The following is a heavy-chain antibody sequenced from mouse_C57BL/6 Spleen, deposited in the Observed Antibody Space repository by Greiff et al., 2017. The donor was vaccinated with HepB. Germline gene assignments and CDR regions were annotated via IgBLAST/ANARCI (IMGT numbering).Heavy chain of an antibody. CDR3: ARFPTTYYYGSSYGFDY. V-gene: IGHV1-64*01. J-gene: IGHJ2*01. D-gene: IGHD1-1*01. CDR2: IHPNSGST. CDR1: GYTFTSYW. Sequence: VKLQQPGAELVKPGASVKLSCKASGYTFTSYWMHWVKQRPGQGLEWIGMIHPNSGSTNYNEKFKSKATLTVDKSSSTAYMQLSSLTSEDSAVYYCARFPTTYYYGSSYGFDYWGQGTTLTVSS.